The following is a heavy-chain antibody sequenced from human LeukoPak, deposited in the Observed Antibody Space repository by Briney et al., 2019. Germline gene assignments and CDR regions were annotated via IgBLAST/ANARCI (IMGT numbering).Heavy chain of an antibody. CDR2: IYYSVTT. J-gene: IGHJ6*03. D-gene: IGHD3-10*01. V-gene: IGHV4-39*07. CDR1: GGSISSSDYY. Sequence: SETLSLTCTVSGGSISSSDYYWGWIRQPPGKGLEWIGSIYYSVTTYYNPSLKSRVTISVDTSKNQFSLKLSSVTAADTAVYYCARVGSYYYYYYMDVWGKGTTVTVSS. CDR3: ARVGSYYYYYYMDV.